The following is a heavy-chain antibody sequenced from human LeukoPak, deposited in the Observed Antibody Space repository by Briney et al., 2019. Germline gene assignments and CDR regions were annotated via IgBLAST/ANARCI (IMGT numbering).Heavy chain of an antibody. V-gene: IGHV3-23*01. D-gene: IGHD2-2*01. CDR2: ISGSGGST. CDR1: EFTFSTYA. Sequence: PGGSLRLSCAASEFTFSTYAMGWVRQAPGKGLEWVSAISGSGGSTFCADSVKGRFTISRDNSKNTLYLQMSSLTPEDTAVYYCAKGPVVPSATYFFEHWGQGTLVVVSS. CDR3: AKGPVVPSATYFFEH. J-gene: IGHJ4*02.